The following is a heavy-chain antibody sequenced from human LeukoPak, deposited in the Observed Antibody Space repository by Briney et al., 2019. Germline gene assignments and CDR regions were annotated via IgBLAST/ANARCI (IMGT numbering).Heavy chain of an antibody. V-gene: IGHV3-72*01. CDR1: GFSFRDHH. Sequence: GGSLRLSCAASGFSFRDHHMDWVRQAPGKGLEWVGRTRNKANSYTTEYAASVKGRFTISRDDSRNSLYLLMNSLKTEDTAVYYCARDGLYYDILTEDYYDYYAMDVWSQGTTVTVSS. CDR2: TRNKANSYTT. D-gene: IGHD3-9*01. J-gene: IGHJ6*02. CDR3: ARDGLYYDILTEDYYDYYAMDV.